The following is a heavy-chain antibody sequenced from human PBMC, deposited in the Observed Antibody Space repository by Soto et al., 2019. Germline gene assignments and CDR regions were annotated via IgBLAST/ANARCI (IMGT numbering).Heavy chain of an antibody. CDR2: ISGSGGST. J-gene: IGHJ3*02. CDR1: GFTFSSYA. CDR3: AKDPISLPYDILTDAFDI. Sequence: EVQLLESGGGLVQPGGSLRLSCAASGFTFSSYAMSWVRQAPGKGLEWVSAISGSGGSTYYADSVKGRFTISRDNSKNTLYLQMISLRAEDTAVYYCAKDPISLPYDILTDAFDIWGQGTMVTVSS. D-gene: IGHD3-9*01. V-gene: IGHV3-23*01.